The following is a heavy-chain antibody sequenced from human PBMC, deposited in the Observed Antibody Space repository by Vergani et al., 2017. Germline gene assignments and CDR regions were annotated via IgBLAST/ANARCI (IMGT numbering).Heavy chain of an antibody. CDR1: GFTFSSYG. Sequence: QVQLVESGGGVVQPGRSLRLSCAASGFTFSSYGMHWVRQAPGKGLEWVAVIWYGGSNKYYADSVKGRFTISRDNSKNTLYLQMNSLRAEDTAVYYCAGDGGGSYYDWFDPWGQGTLVTVSS. J-gene: IGHJ5*02. V-gene: IGHV3-33*01. D-gene: IGHD1-26*01. CDR2: IWYGGSNK. CDR3: AGDGGGSYYDWFDP.